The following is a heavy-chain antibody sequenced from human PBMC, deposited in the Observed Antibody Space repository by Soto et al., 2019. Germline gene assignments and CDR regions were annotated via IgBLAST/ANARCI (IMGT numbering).Heavy chain of an antibody. J-gene: IGHJ4*02. V-gene: IGHV1-3*01. Sequence: ASVKVSCKASGYTFTSYAMHWVRQAPGQRLGWMGWINAGNGNTKYSQKFQGRVTITRDTSASTAYMELSSLRSEDTAVYYCARDRTRGEQLVPGYWGQGTLVTVSS. CDR3: ARDRTRGEQLVPGY. CDR1: GYTFTSYA. CDR2: INAGNGNT. D-gene: IGHD6-6*01.